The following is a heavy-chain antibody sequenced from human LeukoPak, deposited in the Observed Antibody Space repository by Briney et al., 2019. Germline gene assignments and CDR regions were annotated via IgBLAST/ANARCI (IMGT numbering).Heavy chain of an antibody. CDR3: ASHYCSAGSCYFDG. Sequence: GGSLRLSCVVSGFSISYNYMSWARQAPGKGLEWVSLIYSAGDSYYADSVKGRFIISKDNSKNTVYLQMDRLRPDDTAVYYCASHYCSAGSCYFDGWGQGTLVTVSS. V-gene: IGHV3-53*01. CDR2: IYSAGDS. CDR1: GFSISYNY. D-gene: IGHD2-21*01. J-gene: IGHJ4*02.